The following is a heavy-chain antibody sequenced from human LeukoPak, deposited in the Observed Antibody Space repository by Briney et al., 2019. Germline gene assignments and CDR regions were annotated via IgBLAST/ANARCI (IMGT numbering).Heavy chain of an antibody. CDR3: ARVDCGGDCYSDDY. J-gene: IGHJ4*02. CDR1: GGSFSGYY. V-gene: IGHV4-34*01. D-gene: IGHD2-21*02. CDR2: SNHSGST. Sequence: PSETLSLTCAVYGGSFSGYYWSWIRQPPGKGLEWIGESNHSGSTNYNPSLKSLVTISVDTSKNQFSLKLSSVTAADRDVYYCARVDCGGDCYSDDYWGQGTLVTVSS.